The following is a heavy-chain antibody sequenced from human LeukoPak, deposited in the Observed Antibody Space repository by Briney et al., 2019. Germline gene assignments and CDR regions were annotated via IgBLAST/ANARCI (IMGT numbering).Heavy chain of an antibody. CDR1: GSSISSGGYY. V-gene: IGHV4-31*03. D-gene: IGHD3-10*01. Sequence: PSETLSLTCTVSGSSISSGGYYWSWIRQHPGKGLEWIGYIYYSGSTYYNPSLKSRVTISVDTSKNQFSLKLSSVTAADTAVYYCARTMVRGVTFDYWGQGTLVTVSS. CDR2: IYYSGST. CDR3: ARTMVRGVTFDY. J-gene: IGHJ4*02.